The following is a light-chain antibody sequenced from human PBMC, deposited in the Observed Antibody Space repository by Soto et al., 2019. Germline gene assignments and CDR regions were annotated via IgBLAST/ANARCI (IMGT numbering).Light chain of an antibody. CDR3: QQYNSYSRT. CDR2: DAS. V-gene: IGKV1-5*01. J-gene: IGKJ2*01. CDR1: QSISSW. Sequence: DIQMTQSPSTLSASVGDRVTITCRASQSISSWLAWYQQKPGKAPKLLTYDASRLESGVPSRFSGSRSGTEFTLTISSLQPDDFATYYCQQYNSYSRTFGQGTKLEIK.